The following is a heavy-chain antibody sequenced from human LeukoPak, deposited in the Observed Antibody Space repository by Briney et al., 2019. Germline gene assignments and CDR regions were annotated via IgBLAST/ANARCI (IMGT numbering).Heavy chain of an antibody. D-gene: IGHD1-26*01. CDR2: ISADNGNT. J-gene: IGHJ4*02. CDR1: GYTFTSYG. CDR3: ARDPPGGWDFDY. V-gene: IGHV1-18*01. Sequence: ASVKVSCKASGYTFTSYGISWVRQAPGQGLEWMGWISADNGNTNYPQKLQGRVTMTTDTSTSTAYMELRSLRSDDTAVYFCARDPPGGWDFDYWGQGTLVTVSS.